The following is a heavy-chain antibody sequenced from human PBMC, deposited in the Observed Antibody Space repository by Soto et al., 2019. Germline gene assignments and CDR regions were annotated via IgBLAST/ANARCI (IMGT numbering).Heavy chain of an antibody. CDR3: AKNGQPPYYYYGMDV. V-gene: IGHV1-18*01. D-gene: IGHD2-8*01. J-gene: IGHJ6*02. Sequence: QGQLVQSGAEVKKPGASVKVSCKASGYTFTRYGISWVRQAPGQGLEWIGWISGYNGDTNYAQKFQGRGTMTVDTSTTTAFMELTSLTSDDRAVYYCAKNGQPPYYYYGMDVWGQGTTVTVSS. CDR2: ISGYNGDT. CDR1: GYTFTRYG.